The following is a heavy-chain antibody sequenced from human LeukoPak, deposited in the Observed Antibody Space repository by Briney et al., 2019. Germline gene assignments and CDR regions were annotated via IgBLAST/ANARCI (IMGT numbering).Heavy chain of an antibody. J-gene: IGHJ4*02. CDR3: ARGGNYGDYDGYFDY. Sequence: SETLSLTCTVSGGSISSYYWSWIRQPPGKGLEWIGCIYYSGSTNYNPSLRSRVTISVDTSKNQFPLKLSSVTAADTAVYYCARGGNYGDYDGYFDYWGQGTLVTVYS. CDR1: GGSISSYY. V-gene: IGHV4-59*08. D-gene: IGHD4-17*01. CDR2: IYYSGST.